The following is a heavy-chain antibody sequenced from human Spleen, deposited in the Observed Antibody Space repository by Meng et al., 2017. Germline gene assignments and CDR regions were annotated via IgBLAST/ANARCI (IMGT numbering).Heavy chain of an antibody. CDR2: INSDGSSP. CDR1: GFTFSNYW. J-gene: IGHJ4*02. D-gene: IGHD3-10*01. V-gene: IGHV3-74*01. CDR3: ARGGRESSLARGVLDY. Sequence: GESLKISCAASGFTFSNYWMHWVRQAPGKGLVWVSRINSDGSSPTYADSVKGRFTISRDDAKNTLYLQMNRLTVEDTAMYYCARGGRESSLARGVLDYWGQGTLVTVSS.